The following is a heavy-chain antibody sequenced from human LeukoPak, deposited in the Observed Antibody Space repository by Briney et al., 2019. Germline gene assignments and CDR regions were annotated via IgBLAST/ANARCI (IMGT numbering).Heavy chain of an antibody. D-gene: IGHD5-12*01. CDR3: ATELRGYSGYATVDY. CDR1: GFTFSDYY. V-gene: IGHV3-11*04. CDR2: ISSSGSTI. J-gene: IGHJ4*02. Sequence: GGSLRLSCAASGFTFSDYYMSWIRQAPGKGLEWVSCISSSGSTIYYADSVKGRFTISRDNAKNSLYLQMNSLGAEDTAVYYCATELRGYSGYATVDYWGQGTLVTVSS.